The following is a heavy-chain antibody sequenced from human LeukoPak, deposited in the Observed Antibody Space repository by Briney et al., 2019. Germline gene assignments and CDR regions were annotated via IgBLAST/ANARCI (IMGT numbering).Heavy chain of an antibody. J-gene: IGHJ2*01. CDR2: ISYDGSNK. Sequence: PGGSLRLSCAASGFTFSSYAMHWVRQAPGKGLEWVAVISYDGSNKYYADSVKGRFTISRDTSKNTLYLQMNRLRAEDTALYYCARARYGGDAYFDLWGRGTLVTVSS. CDR3: ARARYGGDAYFDL. V-gene: IGHV3-30*14. D-gene: IGHD2-21*02. CDR1: GFTFSSYA.